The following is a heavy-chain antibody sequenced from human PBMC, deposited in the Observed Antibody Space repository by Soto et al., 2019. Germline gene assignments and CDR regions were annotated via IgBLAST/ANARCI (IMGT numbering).Heavy chain of an antibody. J-gene: IGHJ4*02. V-gene: IGHV4-59*01. Sequence: SETLSLTCTVSGGSISSYYWSWIRQPPGKGLEWIGYIYYSGSTNYNPSLKSRVTISVDTSKNQFSLKLSSVNAADTAVYYCARHGGGHPPSWGQGILVTVSS. D-gene: IGHD3-16*01. CDR3: ARHGGGHPPS. CDR1: GGSISSYY. CDR2: IYYSGST.